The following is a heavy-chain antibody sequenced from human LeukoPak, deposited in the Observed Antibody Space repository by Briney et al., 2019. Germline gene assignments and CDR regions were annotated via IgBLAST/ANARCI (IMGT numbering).Heavy chain of an antibody. Sequence: HPGGSLRLSCAASGFTVSSNYMSWVRQAPGKGLEWVSVIYSGGSTYYVDSVKGRFTISRDNSKNTLYLQMNSLRAEDTAVYYCAGYDNNGWFDPWGQGTLVTVSS. V-gene: IGHV3-53*01. CDR1: GFTVSSNY. J-gene: IGHJ5*02. CDR2: IYSGGST. CDR3: AGYDNNGWFDP. D-gene: IGHD5-12*01.